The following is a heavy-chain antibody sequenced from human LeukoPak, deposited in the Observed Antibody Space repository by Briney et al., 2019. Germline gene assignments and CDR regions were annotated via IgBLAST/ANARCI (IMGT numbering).Heavy chain of an antibody. CDR2: IWFDGSNR. J-gene: IGHJ4*02. V-gene: IGHV3-33*01. CDR3: ARDTSGYYDY. Sequence: GGSLRLSCEASGFTFRNYGMHWVRQAPGKGLDWVGVIWFDGSNRYYADSVKGRLTISRDNSKNTLYLQVNSVRAEDAAVYYCARDTSGYYDYWGQGALVTVSS. D-gene: IGHD2-15*01. CDR1: GFTFRNYG.